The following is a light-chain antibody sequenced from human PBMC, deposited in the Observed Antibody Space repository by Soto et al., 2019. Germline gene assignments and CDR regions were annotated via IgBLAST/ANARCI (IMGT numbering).Light chain of an antibody. J-gene: IGKJ1*01. CDR3: QQSYSTPRT. Sequence: IQMTQSPASLSASVGDRVTITGRASQSISSYLNWYQQKPGKAPKLLIYAASSLQSGVPSRFSGSGSGTDFTLTISSLQPEDFATYYCQQSYSTPRTFGQGTKVDTK. V-gene: IGKV1-39*01. CDR2: AAS. CDR1: QSISSY.